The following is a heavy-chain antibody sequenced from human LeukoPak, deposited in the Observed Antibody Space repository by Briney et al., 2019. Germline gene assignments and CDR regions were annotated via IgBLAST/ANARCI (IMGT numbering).Heavy chain of an antibody. J-gene: IGHJ4*02. Sequence: PGGSLRLSCAASGFTFSSYGMHWVRQAPGKGLEWVAVISYDGSNKYYADSVKGRFTISRDNSKNTLYLQMNSLRAEDTAVYYCAKDGLYSSSWIDYWGQGTLVTVSS. CDR3: AKDGLYSSSWIDY. V-gene: IGHV3-30*18. CDR2: ISYDGSNK. D-gene: IGHD6-13*01. CDR1: GFTFSSYG.